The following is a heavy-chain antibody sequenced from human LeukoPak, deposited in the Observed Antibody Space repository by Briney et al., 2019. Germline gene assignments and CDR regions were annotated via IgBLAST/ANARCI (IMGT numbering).Heavy chain of an antibody. Sequence: SETLSLTCTVSGGSVSSYYWSWIRQPPGKGLEWIGYIYDSGSTNYKSPLKSRVTMSGDTSKNQFSLKLSSVTAADTAVYYCVRHAESGYDRFDHWGQGTLVTVSS. D-gene: IGHD5-12*01. CDR3: VRHAESGYDRFDH. CDR1: GGSVSSYY. V-gene: IGHV4-59*08. CDR2: IYDSGST. J-gene: IGHJ4*02.